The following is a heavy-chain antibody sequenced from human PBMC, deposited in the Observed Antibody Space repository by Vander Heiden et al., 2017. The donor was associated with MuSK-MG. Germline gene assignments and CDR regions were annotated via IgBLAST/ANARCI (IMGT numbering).Heavy chain of an antibody. Sequence: EVQLVESGGGLVQPGGSLKLSCAASGFTFSGSALHWVRQASGKGLEWVGRIRAKTHRYATAYAASVKGRFTISRDDSKNTAYLKMNSLKTEDRGVYYCICPQTTVDYWCQGTMVTVSS. D-gene: IGHD4-17*01. CDR3: ICPQTTVDY. V-gene: IGHV3-73*02. CDR1: GFTFSGSA. J-gene: IGHJ4*02. CDR2: IRAKTHRYAT.